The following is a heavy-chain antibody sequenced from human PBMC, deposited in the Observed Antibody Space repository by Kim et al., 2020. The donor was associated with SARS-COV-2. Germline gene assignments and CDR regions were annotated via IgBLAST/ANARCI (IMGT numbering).Heavy chain of an antibody. Sequence: YYPPSLKSRVTISVDRSKNQFSLKLSSVTAADTAVYYCAREGRQSAWFDPWGQGTLVTVSS. CDR3: AREGRQSAWFDP. J-gene: IGHJ5*02. V-gene: IGHV4-30-2*01.